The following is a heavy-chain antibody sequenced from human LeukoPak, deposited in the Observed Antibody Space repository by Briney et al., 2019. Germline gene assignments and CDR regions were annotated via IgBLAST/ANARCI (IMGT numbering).Heavy chain of an antibody. CDR2: IIPIFGTA. CDR3: ASISLDYGDYGGQNDY. V-gene: IGHV1-69*13. J-gene: IGHJ4*02. Sequence: ASVKVSCKASGGTFSSYAISWARQAPGQGLEWMGGIIPIFGTANYAQKFQGRVTITADESTSTAYMELSSLRSEDTAVYYCASISLDYGDYGGQNDYWGQGTLVTVSS. CDR1: GGTFSSYA. D-gene: IGHD4-17*01.